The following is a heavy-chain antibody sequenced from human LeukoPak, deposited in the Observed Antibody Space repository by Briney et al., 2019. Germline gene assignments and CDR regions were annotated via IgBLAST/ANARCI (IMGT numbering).Heavy chain of an antibody. J-gene: IGHJ6*02. D-gene: IGHD2-21*02. CDR2: FDPEDGET. Sequence: GASVKVSCKVSGYTLTELSVHWVRQAPGKGLEWMGGFDPEDGETIYAQKFQGRVTMTEDTSTDTAYMELSSLRSEDTAVYYCATRVTAVPRGYYYGMDVWGQGTTVTVSS. CDR3: ATRVTAVPRGYYYGMDV. V-gene: IGHV1-24*01. CDR1: GYTLTELS.